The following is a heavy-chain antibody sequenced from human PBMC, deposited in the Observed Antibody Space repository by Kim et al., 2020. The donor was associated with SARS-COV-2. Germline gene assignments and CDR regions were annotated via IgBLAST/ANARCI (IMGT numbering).Heavy chain of an antibody. J-gene: IGHJ4*02. V-gene: IGHV3-43*01. CDR3: AKDIGPSNWNYPDY. D-gene: IGHD1-20*01. Sequence: DSVKGRFTISRDNSKNSLYLQMNSLRTEDTALYYCAKDIGPSNWNYPDYWGQGTLVTVSS.